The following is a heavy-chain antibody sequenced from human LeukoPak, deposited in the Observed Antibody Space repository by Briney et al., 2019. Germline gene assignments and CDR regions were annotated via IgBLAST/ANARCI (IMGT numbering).Heavy chain of an antibody. J-gene: IGHJ4*02. V-gene: IGHV4-31*03. Sequence: PSETLSLTCTVSGCSISSGGYYWSWIRQHPGKGLEWIGYIYYSGSTYYNPSLKSRLTISVDTSKNQFSLKLSSVTAADTAVYYCARASRITIFGVVSYYFDYWGQGTLVTVSS. CDR2: IYYSGST. CDR3: ARASRITIFGVVSYYFDY. CDR1: GCSISSGGYY. D-gene: IGHD3-3*01.